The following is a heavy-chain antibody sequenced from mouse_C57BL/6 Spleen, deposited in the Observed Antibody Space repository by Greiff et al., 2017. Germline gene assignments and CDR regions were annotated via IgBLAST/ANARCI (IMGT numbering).Heavy chain of an antibody. Sequence: VQLQQSGAELARPGASVKLSCKASGYTFTSYGISWVKQRTGQGLEWIGEIYPRSGNTYYNEKFKGKATLTADKSSSTAYMELRILTSEDSAVFCCSRNYYSNYDYWGQGTTLTVSS. V-gene: IGHV1-81*01. D-gene: IGHD2-5*01. CDR1: GYTFTSYG. J-gene: IGHJ2*01. CDR2: IYPRSGNT. CDR3: SRNYYSNYDY.